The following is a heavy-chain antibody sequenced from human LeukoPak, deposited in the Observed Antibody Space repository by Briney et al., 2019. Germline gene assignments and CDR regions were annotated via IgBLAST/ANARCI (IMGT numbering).Heavy chain of an antibody. J-gene: IGHJ6*03. Sequence: GESLRLSCSASGLTRNYDIHSVRQATGRRLEWVSVLGTEGDTYYADSVKGRFTISRENDKNSVYLQMNSLRAGDTAVYYCARPYSSVENYYMDVWGKGTTVTVSS. CDR1: GLTRNYD. CDR3: ARPYSSVENYYMDV. D-gene: IGHD6-19*01. V-gene: IGHV3-13*01. CDR2: LGTEGDT.